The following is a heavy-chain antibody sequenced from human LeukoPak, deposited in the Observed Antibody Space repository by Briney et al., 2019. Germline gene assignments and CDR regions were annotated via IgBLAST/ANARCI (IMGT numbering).Heavy chain of an antibody. CDR3: ATSRSFDY. Sequence: GGSLRLSCAASGFTFSSYWMSWVRQAPGKGLEWVANIKQDGSEKYYVDSVKSRFTISRDNAKSSLFLQMNSLRAEDTAVYYCATSRSFDYWGQGTLVTVSS. V-gene: IGHV3-7*03. J-gene: IGHJ4*02. CDR2: IKQDGSEK. CDR1: GFTFSSYW.